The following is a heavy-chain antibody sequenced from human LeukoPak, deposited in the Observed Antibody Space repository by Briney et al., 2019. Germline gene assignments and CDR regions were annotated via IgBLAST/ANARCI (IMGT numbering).Heavy chain of an antibody. CDR1: GFTFSTYT. D-gene: IGHD3-3*01. CDR3: AKADFWSGYHYYHGMDV. J-gene: IGHJ6*02. Sequence: GGSLRLSCEASGFTFSTYTMNWVRQAPGKGLEWVSNIVGSGSITFYADSVKGRFTTSRDNSNNTLYLQLNSLRAEDTAIYYCAKADFWSGYHYYHGMDVWGQGTTVIVSS. CDR2: IVGSGSIT. V-gene: IGHV3-23*01.